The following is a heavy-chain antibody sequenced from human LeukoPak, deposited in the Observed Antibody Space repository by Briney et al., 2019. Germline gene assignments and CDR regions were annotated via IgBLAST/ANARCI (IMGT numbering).Heavy chain of an antibody. J-gene: IGHJ6*02. Sequence: ASVKVSCKASGYTFTSYDINWVRQATGQGLEWMGWMNPNSGNTGYAQKFQGRVTMTRNTSISTAYMELSSLRSEDTAVYYCARTDYNFWTYYYYGMDVWGQGTTVTVSS. CDR1: GYTFTSYD. D-gene: IGHD3-3*01. CDR3: ARTDYNFWTYYYYGMDV. CDR2: MNPNSGNT. V-gene: IGHV1-8*01.